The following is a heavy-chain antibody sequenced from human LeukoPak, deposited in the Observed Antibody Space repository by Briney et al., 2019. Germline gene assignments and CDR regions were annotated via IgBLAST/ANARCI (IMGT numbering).Heavy chain of an antibody. D-gene: IGHD2-2*01. V-gene: IGHV7-4-1*02. CDR3: AREEDCTTTSCIGTVYFDY. CDR2: INTNTGNP. J-gene: IGHJ4*02. Sequence: ASVKVSCKASGYTFTSYAMNWVRQAPGQGLEWMGWINTNTGNPTYAQGFTGRFVFSLDTSVSTAYLQISSLKAEDTAVYYCAREEDCTTTSCIGTVYFDYWGQGTLVTVSS. CDR1: GYTFTSYA.